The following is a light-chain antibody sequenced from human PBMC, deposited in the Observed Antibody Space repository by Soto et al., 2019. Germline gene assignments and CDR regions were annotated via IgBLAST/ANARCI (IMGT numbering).Light chain of an antibody. V-gene: IGKV4-1*01. CDR2: WAS. J-gene: IGKJ5*01. CDR3: QQCYSTPPT. CDR1: QSVLYSSNNVNY. Sequence: DIVMTQSPDSLAVSLGGRATINCKSSQSVLYSSNNVNYLAWYQQKPGQPPKLLIYWASTRESGVPDRFSGSGSGTDFTLTISDLQAEDVAVYYCQQCYSTPPTFGQGTRLEIK.